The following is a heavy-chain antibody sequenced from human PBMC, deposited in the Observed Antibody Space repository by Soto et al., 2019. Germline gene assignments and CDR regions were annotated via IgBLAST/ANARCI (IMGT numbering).Heavy chain of an antibody. V-gene: IGHV3-30*18. D-gene: IGHD3-10*01. CDR1: GFTFSNFG. J-gene: IGHJ6*02. CDR2: TSFDGNKN. Sequence: QVQLVESGGGVVQPGRSLRLSCVASGFTFSNFGMHWVRQAPGKGLEWVALTSFDGNKNYYADSVKGRFTLSRDNSKNPPYLQMNRLRAEEPALYFCAKDQKDYSGSGTYYVPYGMDVWGQGTTVTVSS. CDR3: AKDQKDYSGSGTYYVPYGMDV.